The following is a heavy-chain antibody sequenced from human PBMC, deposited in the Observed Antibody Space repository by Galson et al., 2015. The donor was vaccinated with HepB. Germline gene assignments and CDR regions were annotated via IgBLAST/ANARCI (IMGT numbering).Heavy chain of an antibody. D-gene: IGHD1-7*01. CDR2: ISSSSSYI. V-gene: IGHV3-21*01. Sequence: SLRLSCAASGFTFSSYSMNWVRQAPGKGLEWVSSISSSSSYIYYADSVKGRFTISRDNAKNSLYLQMNSLRAEDTAVYYCARALVQLELKEVHGMDVWGQGTTVTVSS. CDR1: GFTFSSYS. J-gene: IGHJ6*02. CDR3: ARALVQLELKEVHGMDV.